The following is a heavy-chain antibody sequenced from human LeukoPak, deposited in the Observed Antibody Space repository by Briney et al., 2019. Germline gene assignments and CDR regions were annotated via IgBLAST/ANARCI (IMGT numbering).Heavy chain of an antibody. CDR2: IISGGST. CDR3: ARDTVTTFRFRDYQHYGMDV. Sequence: PGGSLRLSCAASGFTVSSNYMSWVRQAPGKGLEWVSVIISGGSTYYADSVKGRFTISRDNSKNTLYLQMNSLRAEDTAVYHCARDTVTTFRFRDYQHYGMDVWGQGTTVTVSS. V-gene: IGHV3-53*01. D-gene: IGHD4-17*01. CDR1: GFTVSSNY. J-gene: IGHJ6*02.